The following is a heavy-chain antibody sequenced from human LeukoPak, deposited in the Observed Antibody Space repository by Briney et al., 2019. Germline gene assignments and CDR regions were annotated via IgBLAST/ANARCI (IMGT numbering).Heavy chain of an antibody. CDR3: ARALRRYKYDYPSPDY. CDR2: INWSGGST. CDR1: GFTFDDYG. D-gene: IGHD3-16*01. V-gene: IGHV3-20*04. Sequence: PGGSLRLSCAASGFTFDDYGMSWVRQAPGKGLEWVSGINWSGGSTGYTDSVKGRFTISRDNAKNSLYLQMNSLRAEDTALYYCARALRRYKYDYPSPDYWGRGTLVTVSS. J-gene: IGHJ4*02.